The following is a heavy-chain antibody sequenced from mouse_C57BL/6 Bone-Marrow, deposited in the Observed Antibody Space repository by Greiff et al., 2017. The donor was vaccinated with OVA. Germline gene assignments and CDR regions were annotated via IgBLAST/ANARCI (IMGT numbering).Heavy chain of an antibody. CDR2: IWRGGST. J-gene: IGHJ4*01. D-gene: IGHD3-2*02. CDR3: AKERTAQAFAMDY. V-gene: IGHV2-5*01. Sequence: VKVVESGPGLVQPSQSLSITCTVSGFSLTSYGVHWVRQSPGKGLEWLGVIWRGGSTDYNAAFMSRLSITKDNSTSHVFFKMNSLQADDTAIYNCAKERTAQAFAMDYWGQGTSVTVSS. CDR1: GFSLTSYG.